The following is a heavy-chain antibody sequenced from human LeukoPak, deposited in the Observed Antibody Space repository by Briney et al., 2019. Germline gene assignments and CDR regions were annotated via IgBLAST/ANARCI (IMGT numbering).Heavy chain of an antibody. V-gene: IGHV1-2*02. CDR3: AKVRDGYNDAFDI. Sequence: ASVKVSCKASGYTFTGYYMHWVRQAPGQGLEWMGWINPNSGGTNYAQKFQGRVTMTRDTSTRTVYMELSSLRSEDTAVYYCAKVRDGYNDAFDIWGQGTMVIVSS. D-gene: IGHD5-24*01. CDR2: INPNSGGT. CDR1: GYTFTGYY. J-gene: IGHJ3*02.